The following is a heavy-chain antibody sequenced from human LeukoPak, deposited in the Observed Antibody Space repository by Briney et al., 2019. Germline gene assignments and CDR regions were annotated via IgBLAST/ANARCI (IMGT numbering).Heavy chain of an antibody. D-gene: IGHD6-25*01. V-gene: IGHV4-59*01. J-gene: IGHJ6*03. CDR3: ARGDSSGSSIDYYYYYYMDV. CDR2: IYYSGST. Sequence: SETLSLTCTVSGGSISSYYWSWIRQPPGKGLEWIGYIYYSGSTNYNPSLKSRVTISVDTSKNQFSLKLSSVTAADTAVYYCARGDSSGSSIDYYYYYYMDVWGKGTTVTVSS. CDR1: GGSISSYY.